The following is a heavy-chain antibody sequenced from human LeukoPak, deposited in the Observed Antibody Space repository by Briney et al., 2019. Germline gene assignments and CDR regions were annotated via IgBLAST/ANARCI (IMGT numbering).Heavy chain of an antibody. J-gene: IGHJ4*02. CDR1: GGSISSYY. Sequence: SETLSLTCTVSGGSISSYYWSWIRQPPGKGLEWIGYIYYSGSTNYNPSLKSRVTISVDTSKNQFSLKLSSVTAADTAVYYCARAWGPGGHFGYWGQGTLVTVSS. D-gene: IGHD3-16*01. CDR2: IYYSGST. V-gene: IGHV4-59*01. CDR3: ARAWGPGGHFGY.